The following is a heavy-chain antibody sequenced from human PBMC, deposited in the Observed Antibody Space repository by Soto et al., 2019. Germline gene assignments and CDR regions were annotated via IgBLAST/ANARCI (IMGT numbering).Heavy chain of an antibody. CDR3: AHYGDYAGFDY. CDR2: IIPILGIA. CDR1: GGTFSSYT. J-gene: IGHJ4*02. V-gene: IGHV1-69*02. Sequence: QVQLVQSGAEVKKPGSSVKVSCKASGGTFSSYTISWVRQAPGQGLEWMGRIIPILGIANYAQKFQGRVTISADKSTSTAYMELSSLRSEDTAVYYCAHYGDYAGFDYWGQGTLVTVSS. D-gene: IGHD4-17*01.